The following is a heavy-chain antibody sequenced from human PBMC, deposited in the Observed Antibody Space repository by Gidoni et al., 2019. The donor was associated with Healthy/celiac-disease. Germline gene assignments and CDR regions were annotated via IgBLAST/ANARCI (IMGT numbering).Heavy chain of an antibody. CDR2: ISSSSSYT. Sequence: QVQLVESGGGLVKPGGSLRLSCAASGFTFSDYYMSWIRQAPGKGLEWVSDISSSSSYTNYADSVKGRFTISRDNAKNSLYLQMNSLRAEDTAVYYCARDNFPYDYVWGSYRAGWFDPWGQGTLVTVSS. D-gene: IGHD3-16*02. V-gene: IGHV3-11*06. J-gene: IGHJ5*02. CDR1: GFTFSDYY. CDR3: ARDNFPYDYVWGSYRAGWFDP.